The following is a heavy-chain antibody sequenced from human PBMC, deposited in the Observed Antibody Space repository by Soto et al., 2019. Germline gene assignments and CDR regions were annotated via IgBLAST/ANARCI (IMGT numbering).Heavy chain of an antibody. Sequence: SVKVSCKALRGTFTNYAFSWVRQAPGQGLEWMGGIMPFFGSGNYAQKFQGRINITADESTSSVYLELTSLRSEDTAVYYCARDRAGYYSNSVYWGQGTLVTVYS. V-gene: IGHV1-69*13. J-gene: IGHJ4*02. CDR1: RGTFTNYA. CDR2: IMPFFGSG. D-gene: IGHD3-22*01. CDR3: ARDRAGYYSNSVY.